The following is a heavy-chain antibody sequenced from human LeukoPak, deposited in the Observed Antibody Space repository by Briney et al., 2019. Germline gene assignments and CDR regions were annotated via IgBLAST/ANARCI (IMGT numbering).Heavy chain of an antibody. D-gene: IGHD2/OR15-2a*01. J-gene: IGHJ4*02. CDR1: GGSISSSSYY. V-gene: IGHV4-39*01. Sequence: PSETLSLTCSVSGGSISSSSYYWGWIRQPPGRGLEWIGSFYYSASTHYNPSLKSRVTISVDTSKNQFSLKLSSVTAADTAVYYCARHVDGNSGSAMYYFDYWGQGTLVTVSS. CDR3: ARHVDGNSGSAMYYFDY. CDR2: FYYSAST.